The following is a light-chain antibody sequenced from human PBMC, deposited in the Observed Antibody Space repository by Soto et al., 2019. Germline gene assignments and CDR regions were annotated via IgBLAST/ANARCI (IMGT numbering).Light chain of an antibody. V-gene: IGKV3-20*01. CDR2: GAS. Sequence: EIVLTQSPGTLSLSPGERATLSCRASQSVSSSYLAWYQQKPGQAPRLLIYGASSRATGIPDRFSGSGSGTDLTLTISILEPEDCAVYYCQQYGSSPWTFGQGTKVEIK. CDR3: QQYGSSPWT. J-gene: IGKJ1*01. CDR1: QSVSSSY.